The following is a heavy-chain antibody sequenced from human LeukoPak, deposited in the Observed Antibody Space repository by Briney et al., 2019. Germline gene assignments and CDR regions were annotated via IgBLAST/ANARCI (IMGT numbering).Heavy chain of an antibody. Sequence: PGGSLRLSCAASGFTFDDYAMNWVRQAPGKGLEWVSSISSSSSYIYYADSVKGRFTISRDNAKNSLYLQMNSLRAEDTAVYYCARDWVGATSTDYWGQGTLVTVSS. V-gene: IGHV3-21*01. J-gene: IGHJ4*02. CDR1: GFTFDDYA. CDR2: ISSSSSYI. D-gene: IGHD1-26*01. CDR3: ARDWVGATSTDY.